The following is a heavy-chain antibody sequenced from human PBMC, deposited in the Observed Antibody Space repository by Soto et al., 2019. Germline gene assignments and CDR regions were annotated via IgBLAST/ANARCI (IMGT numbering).Heavy chain of an antibody. CDR1: GYTFTSYG. D-gene: IGHD2-2*01. J-gene: IGHJ5*02. CDR3: ARYCSSTSCYATWFDP. Sequence: QVQLVQSGAEVKKPGASVKVSCKASGYTFTSYGISWVRQAPGQGLEWMGWISAYNGNTNYAKKLQGRVTMTTDTPTSTAYMELRSLRSDDTAVYYCARYCSSTSCYATWFDPWGQGTLVTVSS. V-gene: IGHV1-18*01. CDR2: ISAYNGNT.